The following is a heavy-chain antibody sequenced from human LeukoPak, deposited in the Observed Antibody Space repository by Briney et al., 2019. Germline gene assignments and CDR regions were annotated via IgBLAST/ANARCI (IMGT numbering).Heavy chain of an antibody. CDR2: ISWNSGSI. CDR3: AKDIGDYGGDDAFDI. Sequence: GRSLRLSCAASGFTFDDYAMHWVRQAPGKGLEWVSGISWNSGSIGYADSAKGRFTISRDNAKNSLYLQMNSLRAEDTALYYCAKDIGDYGGDDAFDIWGQGTMVTVSS. D-gene: IGHD4-17*01. CDR1: GFTFDDYA. V-gene: IGHV3-9*01. J-gene: IGHJ3*02.